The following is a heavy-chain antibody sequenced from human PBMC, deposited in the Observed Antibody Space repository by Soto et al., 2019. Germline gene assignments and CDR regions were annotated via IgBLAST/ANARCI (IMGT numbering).Heavy chain of an antibody. CDR3: AKDRKWLLYNWFDP. Sequence: GGSLRLSCAASGFTFSSYAMSWVRQAPGKGLEWVSAISGSGGSTYYADSVKGRFTISRDNSKNTLYLKMNSLRAEDTAVYYCAKDRKWLLYNWFDPWGQGTLVTVSS. CDR1: GFTFSSYA. CDR2: ISGSGGST. V-gene: IGHV3-23*01. J-gene: IGHJ5*02. D-gene: IGHD5-12*01.